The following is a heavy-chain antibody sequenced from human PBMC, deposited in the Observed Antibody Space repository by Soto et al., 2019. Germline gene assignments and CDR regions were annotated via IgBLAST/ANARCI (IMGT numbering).Heavy chain of an antibody. CDR1: GGSISSGGYY. Sequence: SETLSLTCTVSGGSISSGGYYWSWIRQHPGKGLEWIGYIYYSGSTYYNPSLKSRVTISVDTSKNQFSLKLSSVTAADTAVYYCARLKYCSSTSCYHLDYWGQGTLVTVS. J-gene: IGHJ4*02. V-gene: IGHV4-31*03. D-gene: IGHD2-2*01. CDR2: IYYSGST. CDR3: ARLKYCSSTSCYHLDY.